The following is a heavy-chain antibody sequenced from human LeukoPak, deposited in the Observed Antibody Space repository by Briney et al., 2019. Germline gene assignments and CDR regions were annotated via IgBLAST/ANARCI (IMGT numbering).Heavy chain of an antibody. CDR1: GFTFSSYS. CDR3: ARGSLVHYYGSGSYRIRAGFDS. CDR2: ISSSSSYI. J-gene: IGHJ4*02. Sequence: GGSLRLSCAASGFTFSSYSMNWVRQAPGKGLEWVSSISSSSSYIYYADSVKGRFTISRDNAKNSLYLQMNSLRAEDTAVYYCARGSLVHYYGSGSYRIRAGFDSWGQGTLVTVSS. V-gene: IGHV3-21*01. D-gene: IGHD3-10*01.